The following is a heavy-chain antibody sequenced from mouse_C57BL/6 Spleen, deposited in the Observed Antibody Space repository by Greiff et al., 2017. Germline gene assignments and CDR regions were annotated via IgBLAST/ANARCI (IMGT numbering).Heavy chain of an antibody. J-gene: IGHJ1*03. Sequence: QVTLKECGPGILQSSQTLSLTCSFSGFSLSTSGMGVSWIRQPSGKGLEWLAHIYWDDDKRYNPSLKSQLTISKDTSRNQVFLKITSVDTADTATYYCARSITTVVATRYFDVWGTGTTVTVSS. V-gene: IGHV8-12*01. CDR1: GFSLSTSGMG. CDR2: IYWDDDK. CDR3: ARSITTVVATRYFDV. D-gene: IGHD1-1*01.